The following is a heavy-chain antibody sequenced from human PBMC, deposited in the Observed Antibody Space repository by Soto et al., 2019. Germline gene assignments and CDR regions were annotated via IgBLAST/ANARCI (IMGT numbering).Heavy chain of an antibody. V-gene: IGHV4-39*01. CDR1: GGSISSISSS. Sequence: SETLSLTCTVSGGSISSISSSWGWIRQPPGQGLEWIGNVYYSGSTYSNPSLKSRLTISADMSKNQFSLKLSSVTAADTAVYFCARQSEYYYASGRAAPLYGMDVWGQGTTVT. CDR3: ARQSEYYYASGRAAPLYGMDV. J-gene: IGHJ6*02. CDR2: VYYSGST. D-gene: IGHD3-10*01.